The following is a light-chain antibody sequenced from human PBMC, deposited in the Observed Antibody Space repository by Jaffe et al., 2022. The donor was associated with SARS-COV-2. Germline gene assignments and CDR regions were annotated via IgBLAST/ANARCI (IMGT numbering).Light chain of an antibody. V-gene: IGKV3-20*01. CDR3: QRHGSSPPWT. CDR2: GAS. Sequence: EIVLTQSPGTLSLSPGERATLSCRASQSVSSNTLAWYQRKPGQAPRLLIYGASSRATGIPDRFSGSGSGTDFTLTISRLEPEDFAVYYCQRHGSSPPWTFGQGTKVEIK. CDR1: QSVSSNT. J-gene: IGKJ1*01.